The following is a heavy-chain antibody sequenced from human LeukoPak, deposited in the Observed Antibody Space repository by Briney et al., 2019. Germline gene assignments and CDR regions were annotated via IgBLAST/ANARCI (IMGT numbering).Heavy chain of an antibody. CDR1: GGSISSSSYY. CDR2: IYTSGST. Sequence: SETLSLTCTVSGGSISSSSYYWGWIRQPPGKGLEWIGRIYTSGSTNYNPSLKSRVTISVDTSKNQFSLKLGSVTAADTAVYYCARSGSLDVSGYYPFDYWGQGTLVTVSS. CDR3: ARSGSLDVSGYYPFDY. D-gene: IGHD3-22*01. J-gene: IGHJ4*02. V-gene: IGHV4-39*07.